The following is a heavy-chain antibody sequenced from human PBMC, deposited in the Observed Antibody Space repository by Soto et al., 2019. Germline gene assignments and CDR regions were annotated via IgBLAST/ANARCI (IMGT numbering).Heavy chain of an antibody. CDR3: ARVHSSGWYGYYYYGMDV. D-gene: IGHD6-19*01. CDR2: TYYRSKWYN. V-gene: IGHV6-1*01. Sequence: SQTLSLTCAISVYSFSVNSAALNWIRQSPSRGLEWLGRTYYRSKWYNDYAVSVKSRITINPDTSKNQFSLQLNSVTPEDTAVYYCARVHSSGWYGYYYYGMDVWGQGTTVTVSS. CDR1: VYSFSVNSAA. J-gene: IGHJ6*02.